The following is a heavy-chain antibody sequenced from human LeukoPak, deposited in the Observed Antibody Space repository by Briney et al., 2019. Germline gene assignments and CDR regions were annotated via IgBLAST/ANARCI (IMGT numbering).Heavy chain of an antibody. V-gene: IGHV1-18*01. CDR3: ARGGGYDYVWESYRFFDY. Sequence: ASVKVSCKASGYTFTSYGISWVRQAPGQGLEWMGWISAYNGNTNYAQKLQGRVTMTTDTSTSTAYMELRSLNSDDTAVYYCARGGGYDYVWESYRFFDYWGQGTLVTVSS. D-gene: IGHD3-16*02. CDR1: GYTFTSYG. CDR2: ISAYNGNT. J-gene: IGHJ4*02.